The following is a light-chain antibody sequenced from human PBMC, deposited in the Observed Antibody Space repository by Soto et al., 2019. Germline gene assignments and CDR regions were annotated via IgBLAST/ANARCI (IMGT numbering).Light chain of an antibody. CDR2: GAS. V-gene: IGKV3-15*01. CDR3: QQYYKWPPWT. Sequence: EIVMTQSPAPLSVSPGERATLSCRASQSLSSNLAWYQQTPGQAPTLLIYGASTRAHGIPARFSGGGSGTEFTLTISSLQSEDFAGYYCQQYYKWPPWTFGQGTKVDIK. CDR1: QSLSSN. J-gene: IGKJ1*01.